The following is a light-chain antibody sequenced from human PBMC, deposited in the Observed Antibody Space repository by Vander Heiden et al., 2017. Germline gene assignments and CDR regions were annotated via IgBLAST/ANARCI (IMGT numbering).Light chain of an antibody. J-gene: IGKJ1*01. V-gene: IGKV4-1*01. CDR3: QQYYSTPPT. CDR1: QSVLYSSNNKNY. CDR2: WAS. Sequence: DIVMTQSPASLAVSLGERATINCKSSQSVLYSSNNKNYLAWYQQKPGQPPKLLIYWASTRESGVPDRLSGSWSGTDFTLTISSLQAEDVAVYYCQQYYSTPPTFGQGTKVEIK.